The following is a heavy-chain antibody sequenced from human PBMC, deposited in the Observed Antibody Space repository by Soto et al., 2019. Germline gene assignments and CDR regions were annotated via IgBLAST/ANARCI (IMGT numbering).Heavy chain of an antibody. CDR1: GGSFTSNNW. V-gene: IGHV4-4*02. Sequence: QVQLQESGPGLVKPSGTLSLTCAVSGGSFTSNNWWTWVRQPPGQGLEWIGEIYRTGSTNYNPSLNILVTISLDKSENQCSRKVTSLTAADTAVYYCSSRDPGTSVDYWGQGTLVTVSS. CDR3: SSRDPGTSVDY. J-gene: IGHJ4*02. D-gene: IGHD1-7*01. CDR2: IYRTGST.